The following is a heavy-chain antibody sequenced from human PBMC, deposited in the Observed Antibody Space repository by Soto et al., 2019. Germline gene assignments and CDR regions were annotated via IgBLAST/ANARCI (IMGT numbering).Heavy chain of an antibody. CDR2: VFYTGST. V-gene: IGHV4-59*01. CDR1: GGSISSYH. CDR3: ARSYSGTFYGYDT. Sequence: PSETLSVTCTVSGGSISSYHWSWIRQSPGKGREWIGYVFYTGSTKYNPALKRRVTISVDTSKNQFSLKLSSVSAADTGLYYCARSYSGTFYGYDTWGQGILVTVSS. D-gene: IGHD1-26*01. J-gene: IGHJ5*02.